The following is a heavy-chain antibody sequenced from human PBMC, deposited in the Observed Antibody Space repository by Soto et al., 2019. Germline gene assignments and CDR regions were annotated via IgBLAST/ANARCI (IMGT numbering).Heavy chain of an antibody. D-gene: IGHD6-13*01. CDR1: GFTLSDYW. CDR2: INRDGSKK. J-gene: IGHJ3*02. V-gene: IGHV3-7*05. CDR3: ARDVSPGSSSLYLDAFDI. Sequence: EVQLEESGGDLVQPWGYLRLSCAAYGFTLSDYWMTWVRQAPGKGLEWVANINRDGSKKSYLDSVRGRFTIYRDNVGNSLYLQMDSLRADDTALYYCARDVSPGSSSLYLDAFDIWGQWTMVTVSS.